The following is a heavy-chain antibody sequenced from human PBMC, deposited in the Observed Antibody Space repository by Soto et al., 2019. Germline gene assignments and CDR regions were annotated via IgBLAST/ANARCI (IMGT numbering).Heavy chain of an antibody. J-gene: IGHJ5*02. CDR2: IYPGDSNT. CDR1: GYSFTSYW. V-gene: IGHV5-51*01. CDR3: ARHGPRVAAAPFNWFDP. Sequence: PGESLKISCKGSGYSFTSYWIGWVRQMPGKGLEWMGIIYPGDSNTRYSPFFQGQVTISADKSISTAYLQWSRLKASDTAMCYCARHGPRVAAAPFNWFDPWGQGTLVTVSS. D-gene: IGHD2-15*01.